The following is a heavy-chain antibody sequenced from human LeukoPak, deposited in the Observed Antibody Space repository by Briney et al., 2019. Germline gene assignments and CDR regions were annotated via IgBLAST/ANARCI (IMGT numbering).Heavy chain of an antibody. V-gene: IGHV3-23*01. CDR3: AKHYDILTGWFDP. J-gene: IGHJ5*02. CDR1: GFTFSSYA. Sequence: GGSLRLSCAASGFTFSSYAMSWVRRAPGKGLEWVSAISGSGGSTYYADPVKGRFTISRDNSKNTLYLQMNSLRAEDTVVYYCAKHYDILTGWFDPWGQGTLVTVSS. D-gene: IGHD3-9*01. CDR2: ISGSGGST.